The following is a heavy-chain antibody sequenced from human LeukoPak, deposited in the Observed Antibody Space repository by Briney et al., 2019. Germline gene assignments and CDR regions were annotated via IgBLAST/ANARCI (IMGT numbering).Heavy chain of an antibody. J-gene: IGHJ4*02. CDR2: ISSTGSDI. Sequence: PGGSLRLSCAASGLTFSTHTMNWVRQAPGKGLEWVSSISSTGSDIYFANSVKGRFTISRDNAKNSLSLQMNSLRAEDTAVYYCASSRGDSGSLPGDFDHWGQGTLVTVSS. CDR3: ASSRGDSGSLPGDFDH. V-gene: IGHV3-21*01. CDR1: GLTFSTHT. D-gene: IGHD1-26*01.